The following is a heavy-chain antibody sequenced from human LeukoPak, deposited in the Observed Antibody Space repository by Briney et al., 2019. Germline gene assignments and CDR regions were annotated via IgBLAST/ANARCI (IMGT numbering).Heavy chain of an antibody. J-gene: IGHJ4*02. CDR3: ARVHDYDILTGYKYYFGY. CDR1: GYTFTGYY. V-gene: IGHV1-2*02. Sequence: ASVKVSCKASGYTFTGYYMHWVRQAPGQGLEWMGWINPNSGGTNYAQKFQGRVTMTRDTSISTAYMELSRLRSDDTAVYYCARVHDYDILTGYKYYFGYWGQGTLVTVSS. CDR2: INPNSGGT. D-gene: IGHD3-9*01.